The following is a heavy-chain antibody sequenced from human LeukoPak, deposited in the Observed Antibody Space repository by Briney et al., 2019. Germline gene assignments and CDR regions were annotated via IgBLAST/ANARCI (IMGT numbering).Heavy chain of an antibody. J-gene: IGHJ4*02. Sequence: PGGSLRLSCAASGFTFSNYNMNWVRQAPGKGLEWVSTVDVSGGTTYYADSVKGRFTISRDNSKNTLYLQMNSLRADDTAVYYCAKDQTPYSWGQGTLITVSS. CDR2: VDVSGGTT. CDR3: AKDQTPYS. D-gene: IGHD4-23*01. CDR1: GFTFSNYN. V-gene: IGHV3-23*01.